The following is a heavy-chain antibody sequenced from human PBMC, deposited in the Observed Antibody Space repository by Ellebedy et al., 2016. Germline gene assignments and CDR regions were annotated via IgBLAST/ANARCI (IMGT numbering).Heavy chain of an antibody. J-gene: IGHJ4*02. CDR1: GFSLSTSGVG. V-gene: IGHV2-5*01. CDR3: AHGFMRLRLGELSFDY. Sequence: SGPTLVKPTQTLTLTCTFSGFSLSTSGVGVGWIRQPPGKALEWLALIYWNDDKRYSPSLKSRLTITKDTSKNQVVLTMTNMDPVDTATYYCAHGFMRLRLGELSFDYWGQGTLVTVSS. D-gene: IGHD3-16*02. CDR2: IYWNDDK.